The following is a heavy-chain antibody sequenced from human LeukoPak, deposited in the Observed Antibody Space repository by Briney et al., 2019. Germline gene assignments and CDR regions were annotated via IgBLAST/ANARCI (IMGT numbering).Heavy chain of an antibody. CDR3: ARETDYYDSSGIDY. V-gene: IGHV1-2*02. J-gene: IGHJ4*02. CDR2: INPNSGGT. D-gene: IGHD3-22*01. Sequence: ASVKVSCKASGYTFTGYYMHWVRQAPGQGLEWMGWINPNSGGTNYAQKFQGRVTMTRDTSIGTAYMELSRLRSDDTAVYYCARETDYYDSSGIDYWGQGTLVTVSS. CDR1: GYTFTGYY.